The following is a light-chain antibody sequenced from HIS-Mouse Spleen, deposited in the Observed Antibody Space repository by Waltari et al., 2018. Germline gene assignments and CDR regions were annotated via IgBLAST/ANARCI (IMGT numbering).Light chain of an antibody. CDR1: SSAVGGYNY. CDR3: SSYTSSSTLRYV. Sequence: QSALTQPASVSGSPGQTITISCPGTSSAVGGYNYVPRIQQHPGKAPKLMIYDVSNRPSGVSNRFSGSKSGNTASLTISGLQAEDEADYYCSSYTSSSTLRYVFGTGTKVTVL. J-gene: IGLJ1*01. V-gene: IGLV2-14*03. CDR2: DVS.